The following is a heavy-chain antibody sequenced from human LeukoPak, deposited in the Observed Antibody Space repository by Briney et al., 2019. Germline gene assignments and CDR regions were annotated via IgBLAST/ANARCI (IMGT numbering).Heavy chain of an antibody. CDR1: GFTFSCCW. Sequence: PGGSLRLFCAASGFTFSCCWMYWVRQAPGKGLEWVSGVNWNGGSTGYADSVKGRFTISRDNAKNSLYLQMNSLRAEDTALYYCARASLYDNSAYYLDYWGQGTLVTVSS. J-gene: IGHJ4*02. CDR3: ARASLYDNSAYYLDY. V-gene: IGHV3-20*04. D-gene: IGHD3-22*01. CDR2: VNWNGGST.